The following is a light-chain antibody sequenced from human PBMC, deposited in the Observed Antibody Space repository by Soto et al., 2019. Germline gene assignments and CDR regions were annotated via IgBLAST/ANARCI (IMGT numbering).Light chain of an antibody. CDR2: GNS. CDR1: SSNIGAGYD. Sequence: QSVLTQPPSVSGAPGQSVTISCTGSSSNIGAGYDVHWYQQLPGTAPKLLIYGNSNRPSGVPDRFYGSKSGTSASLAITGLQAEDEADYSCQSYDSSLSGSWVFGGGTKLTVL. V-gene: IGLV1-40*01. CDR3: QSYDSSLSGSWV. J-gene: IGLJ3*02.